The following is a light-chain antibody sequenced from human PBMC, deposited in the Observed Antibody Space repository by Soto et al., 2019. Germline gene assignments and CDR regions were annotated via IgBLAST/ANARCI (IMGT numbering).Light chain of an antibody. Sequence: EIVLTQSPATLCSFPGDRVTLSCRASQYINTRLAWYQHRPGQSPRLLIYQTSLRAAGIPARFSASGPGTDFTLTISDVQPEDFALYYCHQRQSWPRTFGQGTKVDI. CDR2: QTS. CDR3: HQRQSWPRT. V-gene: IGKV3D-11*01. J-gene: IGKJ1*01. CDR1: QYINTR.